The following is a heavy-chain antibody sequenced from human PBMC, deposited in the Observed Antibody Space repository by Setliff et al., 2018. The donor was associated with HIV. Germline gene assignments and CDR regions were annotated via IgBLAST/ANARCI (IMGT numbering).Heavy chain of an antibody. Sequence: GGSLRPSCAASGFIFSHYILTWVRQAPGRGLELVSYIDLGGSIIHYADSVRGRFTISRDDARKSVFLQMDSLRAEDTAMYYCSRWPFDYWGQGALVTVSS. J-gene: IGHJ4*02. CDR3: SRWPFDY. CDR2: IDLGGSII. D-gene: IGHD5-12*01. CDR1: GFIFSHYI. V-gene: IGHV3-48*04.